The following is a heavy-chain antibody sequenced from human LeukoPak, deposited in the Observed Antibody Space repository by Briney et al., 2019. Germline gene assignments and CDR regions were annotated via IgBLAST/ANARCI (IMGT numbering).Heavy chain of an antibody. Sequence: NPSETLSLTCTVSGGSITSYFWSWIRQPPGKGLEWIGYIYYRESANYNPSLKSRVTISVDTSKNQFSLKLSSVTAADTAVYYCARGYGDYYAGPNDAFDIRGQGTMVTVSS. CDR3: ARGYGDYYAGPNDAFDI. V-gene: IGHV4-59*01. CDR2: IYYRESA. CDR1: GGSITSYF. J-gene: IGHJ3*02. D-gene: IGHD4-17*01.